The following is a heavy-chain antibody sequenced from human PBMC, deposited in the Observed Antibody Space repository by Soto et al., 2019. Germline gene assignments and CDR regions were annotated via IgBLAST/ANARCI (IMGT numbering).Heavy chain of an antibody. Sequence: EVQLVESGGGLVKPGGSLRLSCAASGFPFSKAWMSWVRQVPGKGLEWVGRIKSKADGGTTDYAAPMKGRFTISSDDSSNTLYLQMNSLKTEDTAVYYCTKVLGYCSGGNCFTFDYWGQGAVVTVSS. CDR3: TKVLGYCSGGNCFTFDY. CDR2: IKSKADGGTT. J-gene: IGHJ4*02. D-gene: IGHD2-15*01. V-gene: IGHV3-15*01. CDR1: GFPFSKAW.